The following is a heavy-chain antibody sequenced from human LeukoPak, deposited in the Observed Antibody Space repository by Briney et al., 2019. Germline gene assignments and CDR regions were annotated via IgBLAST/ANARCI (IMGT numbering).Heavy chain of an antibody. CDR2: ISSSGSTI. CDR1: GFTFSSYS. CDR3: ARGPRIAAAGTGY. Sequence: GGSLRLSYAASGFTFSSYSMNWVREAPGKGLEWVSYISSSGSTIFYADSVKGRFTISRDNAKNSLYLQMNSLRAEDTAVYYCARGPRIAAAGTGYWGQGTLVTVSS. J-gene: IGHJ4*02. D-gene: IGHD6-13*01. V-gene: IGHV3-48*04.